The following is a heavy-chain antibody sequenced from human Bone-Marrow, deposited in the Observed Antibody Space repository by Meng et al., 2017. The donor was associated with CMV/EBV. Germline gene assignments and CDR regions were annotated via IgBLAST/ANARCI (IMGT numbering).Heavy chain of an antibody. J-gene: IGHJ4*02. CDR1: GGSISSGDYY. CDR2: IYYSGST. V-gene: IGHV4-30-4*02. Sequence: SETLSLTCTVSGGSISSGDYYWSWIRQPPGKGLEWIGYIYYSGSTYYNPSLKSRVTISVDTSKNQFSLKLSSVTAADTAVYYCARTPRGYCSSTSCFYYVDYWGQGTLVTVSS. CDR3: ARTPRGYCSSTSCFYYVDY. D-gene: IGHD2-2*01.